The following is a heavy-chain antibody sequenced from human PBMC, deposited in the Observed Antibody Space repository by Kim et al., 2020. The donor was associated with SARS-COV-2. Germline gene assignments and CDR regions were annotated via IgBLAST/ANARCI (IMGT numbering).Heavy chain of an antibody. D-gene: IGHD3-10*01. V-gene: IGHV3-48*02. CDR3: ARDGLLWFGESFTFDY. CDR1: GFTFSSYS. CDR2: ISSSSSTI. Sequence: GGSLRLSCAASGFTFSSYSMNWVRQAPGKGLEWVSYISSSSSTIYYADSVKGRFTISRDNAKNSLYLQMNSLRDEDTAVYYCARDGLLWFGESFTFDYWGQGTLVTVSS. J-gene: IGHJ4*02.